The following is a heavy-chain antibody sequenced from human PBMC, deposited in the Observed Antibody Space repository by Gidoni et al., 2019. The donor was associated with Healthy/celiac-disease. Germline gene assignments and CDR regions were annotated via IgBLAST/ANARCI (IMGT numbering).Heavy chain of an antibody. CDR2: IKSKTDGGTT. D-gene: IGHD4-4*01. V-gene: IGHV3-15*01. Sequence: EVQLVESGGGLVKPGGSLRLSCAASGFTFSNAWMSWVRQAPGKGLEWVGRIKSKTDGGTTDYAAPVKGRFTISRDDSKNTLYLQMNSLKTEDTAVYYCTTDPITVTTPYYFDYWGQGTLVTVSS. CDR1: GFTFSNAW. CDR3: TTDPITVTTPYYFDY. J-gene: IGHJ4*02.